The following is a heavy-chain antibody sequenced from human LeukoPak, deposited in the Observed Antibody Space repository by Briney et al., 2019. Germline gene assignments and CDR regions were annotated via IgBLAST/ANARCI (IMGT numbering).Heavy chain of an antibody. CDR2: IYYSGST. CDR1: GGSISSSSYY. V-gene: IGHV4-39*07. Sequence: SETLSLTCTVSGGSISSSSYYWGWIRQPPGKGLEWIGSIYYSGSTYYNPSLKSRVTISVDTSKNQFSLKLSSVTAADTAVYYCARDAGLYHNYYYYGMDVWGQGTTVTVSS. CDR3: ARDAGLYHNYYYYGMDV. D-gene: IGHD2-2*01. J-gene: IGHJ6*02.